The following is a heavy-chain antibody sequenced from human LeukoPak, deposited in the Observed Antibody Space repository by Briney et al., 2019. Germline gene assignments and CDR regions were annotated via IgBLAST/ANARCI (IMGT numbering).Heavy chain of an antibody. CDR1: VFTFDDYA. D-gene: IGHD2-15*01. CDR3: ASRIVVVAATYGFDI. V-gene: IGHV3-43*02. J-gene: IGHJ3*02. CDR2: ISGDGDST. Sequence: GALRLSCASSVFTFDDYAMHWVRQAPGKGLEWVSLISGDGDSTYYTDSVKGRFTISRDNSKNSLYLQMNSLRTEDTALYYCASRIVVVAATYGFDIWGQGTMVTVSS.